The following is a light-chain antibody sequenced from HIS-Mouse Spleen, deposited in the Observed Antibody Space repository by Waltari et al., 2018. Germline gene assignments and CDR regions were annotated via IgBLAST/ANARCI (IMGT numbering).Light chain of an antibody. CDR2: GAS. CDR1: QSVSSN. Sequence: ATLSCRASQSVSSNLAWYQQKPSQAPRLLIYGASTRATGIPARFSGSGSGTEFTLTISSMQSEDFAVYYCQQYNNWWTFGQGTKVEIK. J-gene: IGKJ1*01. V-gene: IGKV3-15*01. CDR3: QQYNNWWT.